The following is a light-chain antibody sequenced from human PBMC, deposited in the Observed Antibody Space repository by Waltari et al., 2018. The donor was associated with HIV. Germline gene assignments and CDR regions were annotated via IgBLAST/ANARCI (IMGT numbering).Light chain of an antibody. J-gene: IGKJ4*01. V-gene: IGKV3-15*01. CDR3: QQYNNWPPKGLT. CDR2: DTS. CDR1: QSVSSN. Sequence: ERVMTQSPATLSVSPGERATLSCRASQSVSSNLAWYQQKPGQAPRLLIYDTSTRATDSSARFSGSGSGTEFTLTISSLQSEDSAVYYCQQYNNWPPKGLTFGGGTKVEIK.